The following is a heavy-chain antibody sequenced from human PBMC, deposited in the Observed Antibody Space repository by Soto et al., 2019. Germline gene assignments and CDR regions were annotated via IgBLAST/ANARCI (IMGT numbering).Heavy chain of an antibody. CDR3: ARVRYSGYGFYYYHGMDV. J-gene: IGHJ6*02. Sequence: QVQLQESGPGLVKPSQTLSLTCTVSGGSISSGGYYWSWIRQHPGKGLEGIGYIYHSWSTYYKPSLQSRVTISVDTSQNQFSLKLSSVTAADTAVYYCARVRYSGYGFYYYHGMDVWGQGTTVTVSS. V-gene: IGHV4-31*03. D-gene: IGHD5-12*01. CDR2: IYHSWST. CDR1: GGSISSGGYY.